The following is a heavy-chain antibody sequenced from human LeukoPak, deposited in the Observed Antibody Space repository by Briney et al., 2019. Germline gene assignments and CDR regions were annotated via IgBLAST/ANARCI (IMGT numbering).Heavy chain of an antibody. D-gene: IGHD1-26*01. CDR2: ISWDGSGD. CDR3: AKDTSDLVGGHMLIDY. Sequence: PGGSLRLSCAASGFTFDDYAMHWVCQAPGKGLEWVALISWDGSGDYYADSVKGRFIISRDNSQNSLYLQMGNLRSEDTAFYYCAKDTSDLVGGHMLIDYWGQGTLVTVSS. J-gene: IGHJ4*02. V-gene: IGHV3-43D*03. CDR1: GFTFDDYA.